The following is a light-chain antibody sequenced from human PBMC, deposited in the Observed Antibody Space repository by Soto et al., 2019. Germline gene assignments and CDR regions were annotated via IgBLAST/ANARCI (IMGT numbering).Light chain of an antibody. CDR3: QHYNSYSEA. J-gene: IGKJ1*01. CDR2: GAS. CDR1: QGISSY. Sequence: IWVPQSPSLLSASTGDRVTLSYRMSQGISSYLAWYQQKPGKAPNLLIYGASTLHSGVPSRFSGSGSGTEFTLTISSLQPDDFATYYCQHYNSYSEAFGQGTKVDI. V-gene: IGKV1D-8*03.